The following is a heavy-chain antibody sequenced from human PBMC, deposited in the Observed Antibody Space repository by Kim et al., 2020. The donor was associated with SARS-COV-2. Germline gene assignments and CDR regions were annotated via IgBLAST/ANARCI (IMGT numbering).Heavy chain of an antibody. Sequence: SETLSLTCTVSGGSISSYYWSWIRQPPGKGLEWIGYIYYSGSTNYNPSLKSRVTISVDTSKNQFSLNLSSVTAADTAVYYCARYQLGSNLLFDYWGQGTLVTVSS. CDR3: ARYQLGSNLLFDY. CDR1: GGSISSYY. J-gene: IGHJ4*02. D-gene: IGHD2-2*01. CDR2: IYYSGST. V-gene: IGHV4-59*01.